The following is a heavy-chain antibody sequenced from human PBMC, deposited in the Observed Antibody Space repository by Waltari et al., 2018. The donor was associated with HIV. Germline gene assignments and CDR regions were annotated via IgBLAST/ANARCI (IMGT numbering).Heavy chain of an antibody. CDR1: VGPISSSSYY. CDR3: ARLGQWLVNLDY. CDR2: IYYSGST. V-gene: IGHV4-39*01. Sequence: LQLQESGLGLVKPSETLSLTCTVSVGPISSSSYYWGWIRQPPGKGLEWIGSIYYSGSTYYNTSLKSRVTISVDTSKNQFSLKLSSVTAADTAVYYCARLGQWLVNLDYWGQGTLVTVSS. J-gene: IGHJ4*02. D-gene: IGHD6-19*01.